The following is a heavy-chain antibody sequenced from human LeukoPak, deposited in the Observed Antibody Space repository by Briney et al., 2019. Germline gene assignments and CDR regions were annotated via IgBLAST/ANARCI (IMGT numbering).Heavy chain of an antibody. J-gene: IGHJ5*02. CDR3: ARSYGSGIVWFDP. CDR1: GGSFSGYY. CDR2: IYYSGST. V-gene: IGHV4-59*01. Sequence: PSETLSLTCAVYGGSFSGYYWSWIRQPPGKGLEWIGYIYYSGSTNYNPSLKSRVTISVDTSKNQFSLKLSSVTAADTAVYYCARSYGSGIVWFDPWGQGTLVTVSS. D-gene: IGHD3-10*01.